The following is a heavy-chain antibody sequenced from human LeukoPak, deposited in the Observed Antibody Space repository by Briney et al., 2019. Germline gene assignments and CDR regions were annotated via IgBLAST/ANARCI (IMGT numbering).Heavy chain of an antibody. D-gene: IGHD3-16*02. V-gene: IGHV3-74*01. CDR1: GFTFSNAY. CDR3: AKGEKTRPFGGVIDY. CDR2: INSDGSST. J-gene: IGHJ4*02. Sequence: GGSLRLSCAASGFTFSNAYMHWVRQAPGKGLVWVSRINSDGSSTNYADSVKGRFTISRDNAKNTLYLQMNSLRAEDTAVYYCAKGEKTRPFGGVIDYWGQGTLVTVSS.